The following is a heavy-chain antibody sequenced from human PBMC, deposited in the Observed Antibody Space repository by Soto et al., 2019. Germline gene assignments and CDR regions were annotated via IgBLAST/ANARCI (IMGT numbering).Heavy chain of an antibody. Sequence: EVQLLESGGGLVQPGGSLRLSCAASGFTFSSYAMRWVRQAPVKGLEWVSAISGSGGSTYYAGSVKGRSTISRDNSKNTLYLQMNSLGAEDTAVDYCARRGSGSYYDYWGQGTLVTVSS. V-gene: IGHV3-23*01. D-gene: IGHD1-26*01. CDR3: ARRGSGSYYDY. CDR2: ISGSGGST. CDR1: GFTFSSYA. J-gene: IGHJ4*02.